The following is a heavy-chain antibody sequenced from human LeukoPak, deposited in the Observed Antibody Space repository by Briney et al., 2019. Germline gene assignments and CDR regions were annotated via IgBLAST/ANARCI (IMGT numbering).Heavy chain of an antibody. D-gene: IGHD3-10*01. J-gene: IGHJ4*02. Sequence: GGSLRLSCAASGFTIDNYAMHWVRHAPGKGLEWVSGIAWNSGNTGFADSVKGRFTVSRDNAENSLYLEMNSLTPEDTAFYFCAKDMNSYGSGSSYNPWGPFDSWGQGTLVTVSS. V-gene: IGHV3-9*01. CDR3: AKDMNSYGSGSSYNPWGPFDS. CDR1: GFTIDNYA. CDR2: IAWNSGNT.